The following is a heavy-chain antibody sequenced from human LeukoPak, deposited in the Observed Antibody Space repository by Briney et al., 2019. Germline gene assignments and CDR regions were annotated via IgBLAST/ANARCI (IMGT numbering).Heavy chain of an antibody. CDR2: IYYSGST. V-gene: IGHV4-39*07. D-gene: IGHD3-9*01. CDR1: GGSISSSSYY. J-gene: IGHJ6*03. Sequence: SETLSLTCTVSGGSISSSSYYWGWIRQPPGKGLEWIGSIYYSGSTYYNPSLKSRVTISVDTSKNQFSLKLYSVTAADTAVYYCARDLLSRVSVGALRYFDNYMDVWGKGTTVTISS. CDR3: ARDLLSRVSVGALRYFDNYMDV.